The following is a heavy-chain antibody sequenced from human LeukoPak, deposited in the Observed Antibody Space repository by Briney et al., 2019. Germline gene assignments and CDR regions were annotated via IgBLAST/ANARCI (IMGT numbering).Heavy chain of an antibody. J-gene: IGHJ5*01. CDR2: INPNNGAT. CDR1: GYLFTGYH. D-gene: IGHD3-9*01. V-gene: IGHV1-2*02. CDR3: ARCEGKRYFDWFFS. Sequence: ASVKVSCKASGYLFTGYHLHWVRQAPGQGLEWMGWINPNNGATDFAQKFQGRVTMTRDTSISTAYMELSRLRSDDTAVYFCARCEGKRYFDWFFSWGQGTLVTVSS.